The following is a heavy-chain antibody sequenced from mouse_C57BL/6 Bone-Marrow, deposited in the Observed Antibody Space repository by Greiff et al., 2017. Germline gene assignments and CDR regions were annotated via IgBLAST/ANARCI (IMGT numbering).Heavy chain of an antibody. CDR1: GFTFSSYG. J-gene: IGHJ3*01. CDR3: ARLDYGGAY. V-gene: IGHV5-6*01. D-gene: IGHD2-4*01. CDR2: ISSGGSYT. Sequence: EVKLMESGGDLVKPGGSLKLSCAASGFTFSSYGMSWVRQTPDKRLEWVATISSGGSYTYYPDSVKGRFTISRDNAKNTLYLQMSSLKSEDTAMYYCARLDYGGAYWGQGTLVTVSA.